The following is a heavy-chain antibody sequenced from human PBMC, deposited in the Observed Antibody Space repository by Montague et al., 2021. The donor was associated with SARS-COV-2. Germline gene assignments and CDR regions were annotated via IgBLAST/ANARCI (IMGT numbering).Heavy chain of an antibody. CDR2: IFYSGTT. CDR1: GASISSSENS. J-gene: IGHJ4*02. Sequence: SETLSLTCNVSGASISSSENSWGWIRQSPGKGLEWFGSIFYSGTTYFNPSLRSRIALSVDTSKNQSSLKVTSVTASDTAVYYCAIHVTFGGVVVALDYWGQGHLVSVSS. V-gene: IGHV4-39*01. D-gene: IGHD3-16*02. CDR3: AIHVTFGGVVVALDY.